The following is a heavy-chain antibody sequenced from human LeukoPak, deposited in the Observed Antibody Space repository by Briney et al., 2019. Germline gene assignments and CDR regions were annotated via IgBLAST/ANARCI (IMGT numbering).Heavy chain of an antibody. CDR2: FNHSGST. V-gene: IGHV4-34*01. Sequence: PSETLSLTCAVYGGSFSGYSWTWVRQPPGKGLEWIGEFNHSGSTNYNPSLKSRVTISVETSKNQFSLKLTSVTAADTAVYYCASGPSIWYSGSYWGAFDIWGQGTMVTVSS. CDR3: ASGPSIWYSGSYWGAFDI. D-gene: IGHD1-26*01. J-gene: IGHJ3*02. CDR1: GGSFSGYS.